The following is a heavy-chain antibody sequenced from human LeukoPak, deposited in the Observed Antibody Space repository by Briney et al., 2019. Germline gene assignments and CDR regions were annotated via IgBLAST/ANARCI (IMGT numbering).Heavy chain of an antibody. CDR2: ISSSGSTI. CDR1: GFTFSSYE. D-gene: IGHD3-3*01. V-gene: IGHV3-48*03. Sequence: GGSLRLSCAASGFTFSSYEMNWVRQAPGKGLEWVSYISSSGSTIYYADSVKGGFTISRDNAKNSLYLQMNSLRAEDTAVYYCAREGLGLTISSYYFDYWGQGTLVTVSS. J-gene: IGHJ4*02. CDR3: AREGLGLTISSYYFDY.